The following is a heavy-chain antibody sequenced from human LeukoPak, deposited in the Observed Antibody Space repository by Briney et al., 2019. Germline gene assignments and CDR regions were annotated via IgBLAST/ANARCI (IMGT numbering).Heavy chain of an antibody. V-gene: IGHV3-7*03. CDR3: AKPEPNYCSSTSCYEFFFDY. D-gene: IGHD2-2*01. J-gene: IGHJ4*02. CDR1: GFTFSSYA. CDR2: IKQDGSEK. Sequence: GGSLRLSCAASGFTFSSYAMSWVRQAPGKGLEWVANIKQDGSEKYYVDSVKGRFTISRDNAKNSLYLQMNSLRAEDTAVYYCAKPEPNYCSSTSCYEFFFDYWGQGTLVTVSS.